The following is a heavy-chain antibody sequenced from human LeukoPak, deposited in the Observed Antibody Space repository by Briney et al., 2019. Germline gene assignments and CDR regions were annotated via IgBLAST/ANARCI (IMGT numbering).Heavy chain of an antibody. Sequence: ASVKVSCKASGYTFTNYGITWGRQAPGQGLEWMGWISGYQGSTKYAQNFQGRVTMTIDTSTSTAYMDLRSLRSDDTAIYFCARSELGTITAGPFNYWGQGTLVAVSS. CDR1: GYTFTNYG. CDR3: ARSELGTITAGPFNY. CDR2: ISGYQGST. V-gene: IGHV1-18*01. J-gene: IGHJ4*02. D-gene: IGHD5-24*01.